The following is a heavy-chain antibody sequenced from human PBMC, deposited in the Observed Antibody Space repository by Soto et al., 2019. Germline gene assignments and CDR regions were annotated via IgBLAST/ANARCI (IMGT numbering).Heavy chain of an antibody. J-gene: IGHJ5*02. V-gene: IGHV4-34*01. CDR2: INHSGST. D-gene: IGHD3-10*01. CDR3: ASDHVWFGEGNWFDP. Sequence: PSETLSLTCAVYGGSFSGYYWSWIRQPPGKGLEWIGEINHSGSTNYNPSLKSRVTISVDTSKNQFSLKLSSVTAADTAVYYCASDHVWFGEGNWFDPWGQGTLVTVSS. CDR1: GGSFSGYY.